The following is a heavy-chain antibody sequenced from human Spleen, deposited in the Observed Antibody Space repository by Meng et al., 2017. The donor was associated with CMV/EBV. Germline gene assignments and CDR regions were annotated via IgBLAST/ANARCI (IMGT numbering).Heavy chain of an antibody. V-gene: IGHV1-69*02. D-gene: IGHD4-17*01. CDR2: IIPILGIA. J-gene: IGHJ4*02. CDR1: GGTFSRYT. Sequence: CKASGGTFSRYTISWVRQAPGQGLEWMGRIIPILGIANYAQKFQGRVTITADKSTSTAYMELSSLRSEDTAVYYCARVNTVLYYFDYWGQGTLVTVSS. CDR3: ARVNTVLYYFDY.